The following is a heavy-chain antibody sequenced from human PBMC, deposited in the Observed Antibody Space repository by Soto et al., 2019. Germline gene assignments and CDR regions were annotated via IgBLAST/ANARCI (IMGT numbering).Heavy chain of an antibody. V-gene: IGHV1-69*13. J-gene: IGHJ4*02. CDR3: ARAPVVAGAPKYYFDY. Sequence: ASVKVSCKASGGTFSSYAISWVRQAPGQGLEWMGGIIPIFGTANYAQKFQGRVTITADESTSTAYMELSSLRSEDTAVYYCARAPVVAGAPKYYFDYWGQGTLVTVSS. CDR2: IIPIFGTA. CDR1: GGTFSSYA. D-gene: IGHD2-15*01.